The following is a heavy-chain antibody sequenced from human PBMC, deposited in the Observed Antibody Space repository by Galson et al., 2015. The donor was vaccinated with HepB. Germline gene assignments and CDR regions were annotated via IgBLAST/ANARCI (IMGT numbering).Heavy chain of an antibody. CDR2: ISYSGGNT. CDR1: GFAFSSST. J-gene: IGHJ3*02. Sequence: SLRLSCAVSGFAFSSSTMSWVRQAPGKGLEWVSVISYSGGNTYYADSVKGRFTLSRDNSKNTLFLQMDSLRAEDTAVYYCTTVMRDAFDMWGQGTLVNVSS. CDR3: TTVMRDAFDM. V-gene: IGHV3-23*01.